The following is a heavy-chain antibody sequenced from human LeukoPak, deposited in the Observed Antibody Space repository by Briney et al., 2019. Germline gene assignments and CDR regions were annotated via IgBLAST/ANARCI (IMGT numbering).Heavy chain of an antibody. Sequence: GGSLRLSCAASGFTFSSYEMDWVRQAPGKGLEWVSYISSSGSTIYYADSVKGRFTISRDDAKNSLYLQMNSLRAEDTAVYYCARETGAVDYWGQGTLVTVSS. V-gene: IGHV3-48*03. D-gene: IGHD1-26*01. CDR2: ISSSGSTI. J-gene: IGHJ4*02. CDR1: GFTFSSYE. CDR3: ARETGAVDY.